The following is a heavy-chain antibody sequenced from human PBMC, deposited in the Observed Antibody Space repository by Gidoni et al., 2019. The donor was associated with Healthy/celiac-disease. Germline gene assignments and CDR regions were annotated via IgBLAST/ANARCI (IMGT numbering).Heavy chain of an antibody. V-gene: IGHV3-9*01. CDR1: GFTFDDSA. D-gene: IGHD1-7*01. CDR2: ICWNSGSI. CDR3: AKDMRGTGTTSLDY. J-gene: IGHJ4*02. Sequence: EVQLVESGGGLVQPGRSLRLSCAASGFTFDDSAMRWVRQAPGKGLEWVSGICWNSGSIGYADSVKGRFTISIDNAKNSLYLQMNSLRAEDTALYYCAKDMRGTGTTSLDYWGQGTLVTVSS.